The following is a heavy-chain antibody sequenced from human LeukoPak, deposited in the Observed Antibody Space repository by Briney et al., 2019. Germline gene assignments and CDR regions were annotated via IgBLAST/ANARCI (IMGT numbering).Heavy chain of an antibody. CDR2: INPNSGGT. Sequence: GASVKGSCKASGYTFTGYYMHWVRQAPGQGLEWMGWINPNSGGTNHAQKFQGRVTMTRDTSISTAYMELSRLRSDDTAVYYCARVGVPDYFDYWGQGTLVTVSS. CDR3: ARVGVPDYFDY. D-gene: IGHD2-2*01. J-gene: IGHJ4*02. CDR1: GYTFTGYY. V-gene: IGHV1-2*02.